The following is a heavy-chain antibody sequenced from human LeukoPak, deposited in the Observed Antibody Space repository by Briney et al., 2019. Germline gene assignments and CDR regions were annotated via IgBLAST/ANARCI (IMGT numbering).Heavy chain of an antibody. CDR2: IYYSGIT. Sequence: SETLSLTCTVSGGSISSDSYFWGWIRQPPGKGLEWIGSIYYSGITYYNPSLKSRVTMSVDTSKNQFSLKLTSVTAADTAVYFCARDPASGYNTKRYYFDYWGQGTLVTVSS. V-gene: IGHV4-39*07. CDR3: ARDPASGYNTKRYYFDY. D-gene: IGHD1-14*01. CDR1: GGSISSDSYF. J-gene: IGHJ4*02.